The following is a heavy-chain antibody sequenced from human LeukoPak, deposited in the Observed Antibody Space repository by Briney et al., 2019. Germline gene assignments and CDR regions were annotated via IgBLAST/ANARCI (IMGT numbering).Heavy chain of an antibody. CDR1: GFTFSSYW. Sequence: GGSLRLSCAASGFTFSSYWMSWVRQAPGKGLEWVANIKQDGSGKYYVDSVKGRFTISRDNAKNSLYLQMNSLRAEDTAVYYCARDKYYGSGSYYRYNWFDPWGQGTLVTVSS. D-gene: IGHD3-10*01. CDR2: IKQDGSGK. V-gene: IGHV3-7*01. J-gene: IGHJ5*02. CDR3: ARDKYYGSGSYYRYNWFDP.